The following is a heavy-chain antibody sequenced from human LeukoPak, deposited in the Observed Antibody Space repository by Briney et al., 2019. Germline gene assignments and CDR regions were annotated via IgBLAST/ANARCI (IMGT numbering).Heavy chain of an antibody. D-gene: IGHD1-14*01. V-gene: IGHV1-69*04. CDR3: AKGATVGKEALHI. Sequence: ASVKVSCKASGGTFSSYAISWVRQAPGQGLEWMGRIIPILGIANYAQKFQGRVTITADKSTSTAYMELSSLTSEDTAFYYCAKGATVGKEALHIWGQGTLVTVSS. J-gene: IGHJ3*02. CDR2: IIPILGIA. CDR1: GGTFSSYA.